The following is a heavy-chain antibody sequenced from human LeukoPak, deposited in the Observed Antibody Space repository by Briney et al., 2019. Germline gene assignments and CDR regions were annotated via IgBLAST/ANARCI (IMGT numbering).Heavy chain of an antibody. CDR2: ISSSSSYI. Sequence: PGGSLRLSCAASGFIFSSYSMNWVRQAPGKGLEWVSSISSSSSYIYYADSVKGRFTISRDNAKNSLYLQMNSLRAEDTAVYYCARSRGAGPGAYFDYWGQGTLVAVTS. V-gene: IGHV3-21*04. CDR1: GFIFSSYS. J-gene: IGHJ4*02. CDR3: ARSRGAGPGAYFDY. D-gene: IGHD6-19*01.